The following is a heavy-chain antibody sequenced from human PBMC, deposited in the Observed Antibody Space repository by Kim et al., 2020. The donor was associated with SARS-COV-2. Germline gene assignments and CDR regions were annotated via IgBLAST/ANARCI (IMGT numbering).Heavy chain of an antibody. V-gene: IGHV3-23*03. CDR3: AKDGLDSSSRYLMDATRGLFDN. D-gene: IGHD6-13*01. J-gene: IGHJ4*02. CDR1: GFTFSSYA. Sequence: GGSLRLSCAASGFTFSSYAMSWVRQAPGKGLEWVSVIYSGGSSTYYADSVKGRFTISRDNSKNTLYLQRNSLRAEDTAVYYCAKDGLDSSSRYLMDATRGLFDNWGQGTLVTVSS. CDR2: IYSGGSST.